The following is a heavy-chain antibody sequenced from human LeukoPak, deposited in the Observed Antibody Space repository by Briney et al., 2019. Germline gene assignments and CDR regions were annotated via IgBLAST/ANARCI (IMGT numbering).Heavy chain of an antibody. CDR3: ARGLKYSGTYGWFDP. V-gene: IGHV4-4*07. CDR1: DGSISSYH. CDR2: IYSSGST. Sequence: SETLSLTCTVSDGSISSYHWSWIRQSAGKGLEWIGRIYSSGSTNYNPPLKSRVTMSVDTSKNQFSLKLSSVTAADTAVYYCARGLKYSGTYGWFDPWGQGTPVTVSS. J-gene: IGHJ5*02. D-gene: IGHD1-26*01.